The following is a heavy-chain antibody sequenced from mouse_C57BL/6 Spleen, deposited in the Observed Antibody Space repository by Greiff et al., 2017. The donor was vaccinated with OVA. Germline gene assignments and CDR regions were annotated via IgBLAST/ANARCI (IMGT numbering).Heavy chain of an antibody. CDR1: GYAFSSSW. CDR3: ARFDYGYDDAMDY. D-gene: IGHD2-2*01. Sequence: VQVVESGPELVKPGASVKISCKASGYAFSSSWMNWVKQRPGKGLEWIGRIYPGDGDTNYNGKFKGKATLTADKSSSTAYMQLSSLTSEDSAVYFCARFDYGYDDAMDYWGQGTSVTVSS. V-gene: IGHV1-82*01. CDR2: IYPGDGDT. J-gene: IGHJ4*01.